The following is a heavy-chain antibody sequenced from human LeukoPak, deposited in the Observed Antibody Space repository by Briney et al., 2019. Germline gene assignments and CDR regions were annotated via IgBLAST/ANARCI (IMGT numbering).Heavy chain of an antibody. V-gene: IGHV1-18*01. J-gene: IGHJ4*02. CDR2: ISAYNGNT. D-gene: IGHD3-9*01. CDR1: GYTFTSYG. Sequence: GASVKVSCKASGYTFTSYGISWVRQAPGQGLEWMGWISAYNGNTNYAQKLQGRVTITADKSTSTAYMELSSLRSEDTAVYYCARSIRDYDILTGWERYYFDYWGQGTLVTVSS. CDR3: ARSIRDYDILTGWERYYFDY.